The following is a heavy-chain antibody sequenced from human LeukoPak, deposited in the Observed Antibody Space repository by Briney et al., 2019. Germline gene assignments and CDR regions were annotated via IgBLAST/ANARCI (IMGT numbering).Heavy chain of an antibody. Sequence: GGSLRLSCAASGFTFSSYAMSWVRQAPGKGLELVSAIGGSGGSTYYADSVKGRFAISRDNSKNTLYLEMNSLRAEDTAVYYCAGGYYSAPNYWGQGTLVTVSS. J-gene: IGHJ4*02. CDR2: IGGSGGST. D-gene: IGHD2/OR15-2a*01. V-gene: IGHV3-23*01. CDR1: GFTFSSYA. CDR3: AGGYYSAPNY.